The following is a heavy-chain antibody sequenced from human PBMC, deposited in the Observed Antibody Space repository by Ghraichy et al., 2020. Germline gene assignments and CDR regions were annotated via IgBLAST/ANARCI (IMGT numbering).Heavy chain of an antibody. CDR1: GFTFSSYG. D-gene: IGHD6-19*01. CDR3: TVAGGAFDI. J-gene: IGHJ3*02. CDR2: ISYDGSNK. Sequence: GGPLRLSCAASGFTFSSYGMHWVRQAPGKGLEWVAVISYDGSNKYYADSVKGRFTISRDNSKNTLYLQMNSLRAEDTAVYYCTVAGGAFDIWGQGKMVTVSS. V-gene: IGHV3-30*03.